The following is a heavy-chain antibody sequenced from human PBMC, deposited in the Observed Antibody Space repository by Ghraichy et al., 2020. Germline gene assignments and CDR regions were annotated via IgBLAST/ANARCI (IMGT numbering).Heavy chain of an antibody. V-gene: IGHV2-5*02. J-gene: IGHJ5*02. CDR2: IYWDDDK. Sequence: SGPTLVKPTQTLTLTCTFSGFSLSTSGVGVGWIRQPPGKALEWLATIYWDDDKRYSPSLKSRLTITKDTSKNQVVLTMTNMDPVDTATYHCVHSPTYDYSNYGWFDPWGQGTLVTVSS. D-gene: IGHD4-11*01. CDR1: GFSLSTSGVG. CDR3: VHSPTYDYSNYGWFDP.